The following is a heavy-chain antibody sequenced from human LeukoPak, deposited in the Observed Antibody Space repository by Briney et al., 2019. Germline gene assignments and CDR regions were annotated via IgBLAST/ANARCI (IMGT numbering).Heavy chain of an antibody. V-gene: IGHV1-2*02. Sequence: GASVKVSCKASGYTFTGYYMHWVRQAPGQGLEWMGWINPNSGGTNYAQKFQGRVTMTRDTSISTAYMELSRLRSDDTAVYYCARARLEVVITTFDYWGQGTLVTVPS. D-gene: IGHD3-22*01. CDR1: GYTFTGYY. CDR2: INPNSGGT. CDR3: ARARLEVVITTFDY. J-gene: IGHJ4*02.